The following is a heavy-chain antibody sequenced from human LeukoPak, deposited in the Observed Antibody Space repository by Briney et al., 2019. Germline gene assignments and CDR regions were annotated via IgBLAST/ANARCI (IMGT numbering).Heavy chain of an antibody. V-gene: IGHV4-61*01. J-gene: IGHJ5*01. Sequence: KTSETLSLTCTVSGFSVTTDSYCWGWIRQPPGKGLEWIGYDYCGGNTNYDPSLKRRVTISVDMSKNQFSLTLTSVTAADTAVYFCARDHFGSLDSWGQGILVTVSS. CDR2: DYCGGNT. D-gene: IGHD3-10*01. CDR1: GFSVTTDSYC. CDR3: ARDHFGSLDS.